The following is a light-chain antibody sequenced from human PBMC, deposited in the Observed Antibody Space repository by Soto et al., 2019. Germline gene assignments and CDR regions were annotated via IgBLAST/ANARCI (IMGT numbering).Light chain of an antibody. V-gene: IGKV1-5*01. CDR3: QQSYSTPLT. Sequence: DIQMTQSPSTLSASVGDRVTITCRASQSISDWLAWYQQKPGRAPKLLIYDASILESGVPSRFGGSGSGTDFALTIGSLQPDDFATYYCQQSYSTPLTFGGGTKVDIK. J-gene: IGKJ4*01. CDR2: DAS. CDR1: QSISDW.